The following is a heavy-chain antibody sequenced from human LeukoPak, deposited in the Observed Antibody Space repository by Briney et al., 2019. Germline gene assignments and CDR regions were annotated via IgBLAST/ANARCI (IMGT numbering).Heavy chain of an antibody. CDR2: ISYDGSNK. D-gene: IGHD3-22*01. CDR1: GLTFSSYA. Sequence: GGSLRLSCAASGLTFSSYAMHWVRQAPGKGLEWVAVISYDGSNKYYAGSVKGRFTISRDNSKNTLYLQMNSLRAEDTAVYYCAREKFPTMIVVVINRFFDYWGQGTLVTVSS. J-gene: IGHJ4*02. CDR3: AREKFPTMIVVVINRFFDY. V-gene: IGHV3-30-3*01.